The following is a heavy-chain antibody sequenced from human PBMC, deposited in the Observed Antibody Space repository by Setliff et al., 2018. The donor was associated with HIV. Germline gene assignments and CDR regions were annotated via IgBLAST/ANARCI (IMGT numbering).Heavy chain of an antibody. D-gene: IGHD5-18*01. CDR2: INAGNGNT. CDR3: ARDGGDTAMVSYYYYYYMDV. J-gene: IGHJ6*03. V-gene: IGHV1-3*01. Sequence: ASVKVSCKASGYTFTSYAMHWVRQAPGQRLEWMGWINAGNGNTKYSQKFQGRVTITGDTSASTAYMELSSLRSEDTAVYYCARDGGDTAMVSYYYYYYMDVWGEGTTGTVSS. CDR1: GYTFTSYA.